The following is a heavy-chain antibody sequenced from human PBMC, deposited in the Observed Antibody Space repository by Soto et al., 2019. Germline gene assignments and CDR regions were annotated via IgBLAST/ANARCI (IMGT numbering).Heavy chain of an antibody. CDR3: ARDNLWLAAAGDVGFDP. CDR2: IYYSGST. V-gene: IGHV4-59*01. Sequence: SETLSLTCPVSGGSISSYYWSWIRQPPGKGLEWIGYIYYSGSTNYNPSLKSRVTISVDTSKNQFSLKLSSVTAADTAVYYCARDNLWLAAAGDVGFDPWGQGTLVTVSS. D-gene: IGHD6-13*01. CDR1: GGSISSYY. J-gene: IGHJ5*02.